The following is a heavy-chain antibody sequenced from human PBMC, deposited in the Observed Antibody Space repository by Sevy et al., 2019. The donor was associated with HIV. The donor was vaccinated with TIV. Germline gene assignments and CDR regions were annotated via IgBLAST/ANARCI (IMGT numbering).Heavy chain of an antibody. D-gene: IGHD6-19*01. CDR1: GFTFSAYP. CDR2: ISGGSSTI. Sequence: GGSLRLSCAASGFTFSAYPMTWVRQAPGRGLEWVTAISGGSSTIYYADSVKGRFTISRDNSKNTLYLQMNSLRVEDTAVYYCARKYSSGWNPLDYWGQGTLVTVSS. V-gene: IGHV3-23*01. J-gene: IGHJ4*02. CDR3: ARKYSSGWNPLDY.